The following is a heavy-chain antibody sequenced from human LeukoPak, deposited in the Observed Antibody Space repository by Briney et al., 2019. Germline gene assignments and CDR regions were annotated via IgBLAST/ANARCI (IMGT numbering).Heavy chain of an antibody. CDR2: VFYGGST. Sequence: SETLSLNCTVSGGSIHNSNYYWGWIRQPPGKGLEWIGSVFYGGSTYLNPSLKSRVTISVDTSKNQFSLRLNSVTAADTAVYYCARSRELGILDYWGQGTLDTVSS. D-gene: IGHD7-27*01. J-gene: IGHJ4*02. CDR1: GGSIHNSNYY. V-gene: IGHV4-39*07. CDR3: ARSRELGILDY.